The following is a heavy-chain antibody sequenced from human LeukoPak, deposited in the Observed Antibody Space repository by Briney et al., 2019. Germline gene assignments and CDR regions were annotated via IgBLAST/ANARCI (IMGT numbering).Heavy chain of an antibody. CDR1: GFTVSSNY. CDR3: AKGRGLRFLEWTRNDAFDI. J-gene: IGHJ3*02. D-gene: IGHD3-3*01. V-gene: IGHV3-53*01. Sequence: PGGSLRLSCAASGFTVSSNYMSWVRQAPGKGLECVSAIYSGGSTYYADSVKGRFTISRDNSKNTLYLQMNSLRAEDTAVYYCAKGRGLRFLEWTRNDAFDIWGQGTMVTVSS. CDR2: IYSGGST.